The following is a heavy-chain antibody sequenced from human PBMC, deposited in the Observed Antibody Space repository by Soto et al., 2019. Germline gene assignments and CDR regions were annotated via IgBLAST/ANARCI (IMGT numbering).Heavy chain of an antibody. CDR2: ISAYNGNT. CDR3: ARDRIKGAGLPTPNGFDP. D-gene: IGHD1-26*01. CDR1: GYTFTSYG. V-gene: IGHV1-18*01. Sequence: ASVKVSCKASGYTFTSYGISWVRQAPGQGLEWMGWISAYNGNTNYAQKLQGRVTMTTDTSTSTAYMELRSLRSDDTAVYYCARDRIKGAGLPTPNGFDPWGHGTLVTVSS. J-gene: IGHJ5*02.